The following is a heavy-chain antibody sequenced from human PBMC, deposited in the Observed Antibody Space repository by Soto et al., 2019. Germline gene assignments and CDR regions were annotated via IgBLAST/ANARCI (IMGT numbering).Heavy chain of an antibody. CDR3: AHRPPGVPSGLWFDY. D-gene: IGHD5-12*01. CDR1: GFSLSTYGVA. V-gene: IGHV2-5*02. J-gene: IGHJ5*01. Sequence: QITLKESGPTLVKPTQTLTLTCTFSGFSLSTYGVAVGWIRQPPGKALEWLALIYWDDDTRYSPSLRGRLTITKDTSKNQVVLTMTTMDPVDTATYYCAHRPPGVPSGLWFDYWGQGTLVTVSS. CDR2: IYWDDDT.